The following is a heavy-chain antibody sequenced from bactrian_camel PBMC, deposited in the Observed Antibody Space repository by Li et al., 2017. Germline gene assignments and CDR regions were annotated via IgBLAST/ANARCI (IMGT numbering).Heavy chain of an antibody. V-gene: IGHV3S19*01. Sequence: DVQLVESGGGLVQPGGSPRLSCAASGFTFVNSWIHWVRQAPGKGLEWVSSIYTGDGTSNYRQSVKGRFTVSRDNTRNSVNLQMNSLKPEDTAVYYCVRDRDPEHYYGMDYWGKGTQVTVS. J-gene: IGHJ7*01. D-gene: IGHD4*01. CDR2: IYTGDGTS. CDR1: GFTFVNSW.